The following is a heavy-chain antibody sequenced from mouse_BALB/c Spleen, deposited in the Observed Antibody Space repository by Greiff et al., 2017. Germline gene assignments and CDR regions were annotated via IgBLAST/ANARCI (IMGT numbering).Heavy chain of an antibody. CDR3: ARQNITTVLDY. J-gene: IGHJ2*01. CDR1: GFTFSSYT. D-gene: IGHD1-1*01. V-gene: IGHV5-12-2*01. Sequence: DVKLVESGGGLVQPGGSLKLSCAASGFTFSSYTMSWVRQTPEKRLEWVAFISNGGGSTYYPDTVKGRFTISRDNAKNTLYLQMSSLKSEDTAMYYCARQNITTVLDYWGQGTTLTVSS. CDR2: ISNGGGST.